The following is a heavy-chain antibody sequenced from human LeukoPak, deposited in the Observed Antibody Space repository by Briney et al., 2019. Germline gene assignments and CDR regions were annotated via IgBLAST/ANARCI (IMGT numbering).Heavy chain of an antibody. CDR3: AKNRGSSITSCFDY. CDR1: GFTFSSYA. J-gene: IGHJ4*02. D-gene: IGHD2-2*01. V-gene: IGHV3-23*01. Sequence: GGSLRLSCAASGFTFSSYAMSWVRQAPGKGLEWVSSIGGSGGSTYYADSVKGRLTISRDNSKNTLYLQMNSLRAEDTAVYYCAKNRGSSITSCFDYWGQGTLVTVSS. CDR2: IGGSGGST.